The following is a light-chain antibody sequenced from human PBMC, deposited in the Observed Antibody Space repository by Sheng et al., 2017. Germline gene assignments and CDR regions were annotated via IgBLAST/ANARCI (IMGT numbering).Light chain of an antibody. V-gene: IGKV3-15*01. Sequence: EVVMTQSPATLSVSPGERATLSCRASQSVGTNLAWYQQKPGQAPRLLIYGASTRATGIPARFSGSGSGPEFTLTISSLQSEDFAVYYCQQYDNWPITFGQGTRLEI. CDR2: GAS. CDR3: QQYDNWPIT. CDR1: QSVGTN. J-gene: IGKJ5*01.